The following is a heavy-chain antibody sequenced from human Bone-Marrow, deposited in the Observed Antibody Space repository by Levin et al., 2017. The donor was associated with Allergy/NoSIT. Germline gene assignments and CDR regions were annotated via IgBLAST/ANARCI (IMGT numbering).Heavy chain of an antibody. CDR1: GISLGSYV. J-gene: IGHJ4*02. CDR2: ITGSGGNI. CDR3: AKVRLGVWSNYNDFDS. V-gene: IGHV3-23*01. D-gene: IGHD3-16*01. Sequence: PGGSLRLSCVASGISLGSYVMSWVRQAPGKGLEWVASITGSGGNIYYVDSVKGRFTISRDMSNNTLFLQMNSLRGEDTAVYYCAKVRLGVWSNYNDFDSWGQGSLVIVSA.